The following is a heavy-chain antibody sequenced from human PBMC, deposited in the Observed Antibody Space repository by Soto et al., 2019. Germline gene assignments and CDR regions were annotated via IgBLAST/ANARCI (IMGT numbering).Heavy chain of an antibody. CDR2: INPNSGGT. J-gene: IGHJ5*02. CDR1: GYTFTGYY. Sequence: ASVKVSCKASGYTFTGYYMHWVRQAPGQGLEWMGWINPNSGGTNYAQKFQGRVTMTRDTSISTAYMELSRLRSDDTAVYYCARAGGYYDFWSGYYKAFDPWGQ. D-gene: IGHD3-3*01. V-gene: IGHV1-2*02. CDR3: ARAGGYYDFWSGYYKAFDP.